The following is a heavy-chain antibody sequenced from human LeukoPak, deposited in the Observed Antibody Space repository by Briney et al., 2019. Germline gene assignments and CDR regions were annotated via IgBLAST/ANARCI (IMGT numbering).Heavy chain of an antibody. V-gene: IGHV3-7*04. CDR1: GFTFSSYW. CDR3: ARGYYGDYGEDLFDY. D-gene: IGHD4-17*01. Sequence: GGSLRLSCAASGFTFSSYWMSWVRQAPGKGLEWVANIKQDGSEKYYVDSVKGRFTISRDNAKNSLYLQMNSLRAEDTAVYYCARGYYGDYGEDLFDYWGQGTLVTVSS. J-gene: IGHJ4*02. CDR2: IKQDGSEK.